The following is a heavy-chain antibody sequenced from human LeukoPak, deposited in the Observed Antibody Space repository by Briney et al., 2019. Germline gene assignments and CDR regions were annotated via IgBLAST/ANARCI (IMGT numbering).Heavy chain of an antibody. CDR2: INHSGST. Sequence: SETLSLTCAVYGGSFSGYYWSWIRQPPGKGLEWIGEINHSGSTNYNPSLKSRVTISVDTSKNQFSLKLSSVTAADTAVYYCAGGRSSVLGYWGQGTLVTVSS. CDR1: GGSFSGYY. CDR3: AGGRSSVLGY. V-gene: IGHV4-34*01. D-gene: IGHD3-16*01. J-gene: IGHJ4*02.